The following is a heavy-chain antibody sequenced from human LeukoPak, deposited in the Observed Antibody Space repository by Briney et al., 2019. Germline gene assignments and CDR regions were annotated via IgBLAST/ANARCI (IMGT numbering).Heavy chain of an antibody. D-gene: IGHD6-13*01. CDR1: GVSLSGSRYS. Sequence: SETLSLTCTVSGVSLSGSRYSWGWIRQPPGRGLEWIASVYYSGSPYFNPSLKSRVTISADTSKNQFSLKLNSVNAADTAVYYCATSSSGSWSENAFDIWGQGTMVTVSS. V-gene: IGHV4-39*01. CDR2: VYYSGSP. J-gene: IGHJ3*02. CDR3: ATSSSGSWSENAFDI.